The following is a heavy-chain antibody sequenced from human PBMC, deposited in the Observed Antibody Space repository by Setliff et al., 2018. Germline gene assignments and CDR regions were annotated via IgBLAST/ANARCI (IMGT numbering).Heavy chain of an antibody. CDR1: GYTFTSYG. Sequence: WASVKVSCKASGYTFTSYGISWVRQAPGQGLEWMGWISAYNGNTNYAQKLQGRVTMTTDTSTSTAYMELRSLRSEDTAVYYCARDSRGLVPAAIEGSYYYYGMDVWGQGTTVTVSS. J-gene: IGHJ6*02. D-gene: IGHD2-2*02. V-gene: IGHV1-18*01. CDR3: ARDSRGLVPAAIEGSYYYYGMDV. CDR2: ISAYNGNT.